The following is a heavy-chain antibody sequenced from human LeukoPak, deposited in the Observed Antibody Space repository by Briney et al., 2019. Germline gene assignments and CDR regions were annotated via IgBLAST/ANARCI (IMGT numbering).Heavy chain of an antibody. D-gene: IGHD3-22*01. CDR1: GFTFSDYY. Sequence: GGSLRLSCAASGFTFSDYYMSWIRQAPGKGLEWVSYISSSGSTIYYADSVKGRFTISRDNAKNSLYLQMNSLRAEDTAVYYCARDRAMIVPEGLFDYWGQGTLVTVSS. J-gene: IGHJ4*02. CDR3: ARDRAMIVPEGLFDY. V-gene: IGHV3-11*01. CDR2: ISSSGSTI.